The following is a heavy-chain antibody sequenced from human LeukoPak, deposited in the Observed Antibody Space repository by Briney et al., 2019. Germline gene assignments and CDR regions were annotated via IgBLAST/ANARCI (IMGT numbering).Heavy chain of an antibody. D-gene: IGHD5-18*01. J-gene: IGHJ4*02. CDR1: GFTFSSYS. Sequence: GGSLRLSCAASGFTFSSYSMHWVRQAPGKGLEWVAVIWYDGSNKYYADSVKGRFTISRDNSKNTLYLQMNSLRAEDTAVYYCAKSLLYSYGYLDYWGQGTLVTVSS. CDR3: AKSLLYSYGYLDY. V-gene: IGHV3-33*06. CDR2: IWYDGSNK.